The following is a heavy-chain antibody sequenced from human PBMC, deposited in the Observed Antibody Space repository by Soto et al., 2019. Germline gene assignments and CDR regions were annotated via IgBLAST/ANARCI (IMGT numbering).Heavy chain of an antibody. V-gene: IGHV4-39*01. CDR3: AKHNTGITVAGYVSFDR. J-gene: IGHJ4*02. Sequence: QLQLQESGPGLVKPSETLSLTCTVSGASISSTNYYWDWPRQSPGEGLEWIGGIYYSGSSYYSPSLKSRVTISVDTSKNQFSLRLTSVTAADTALYYCAKHNTGITVAGYVSFDRWGQGTLVTVSS. CDR2: IYYSGSS. D-gene: IGHD6-19*01. CDR1: GASISSTNYY.